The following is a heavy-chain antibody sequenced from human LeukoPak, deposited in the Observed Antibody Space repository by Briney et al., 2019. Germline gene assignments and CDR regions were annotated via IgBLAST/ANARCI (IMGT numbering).Heavy chain of an antibody. Sequence: SETLSLTCAVYGGSFSGYYWSWIRQPPGKGLEWIGEINHSGSTNYNPSLKSRVTISVDTSKNQFSLKLSSVTAADTAVYYCARGPRSGGYYYYYYYMDVWGKGTTVTVSS. V-gene: IGHV4-34*01. D-gene: IGHD1-14*01. CDR1: GGSFSGYY. CDR3: ARGPRSGGYYYYYYYMDV. J-gene: IGHJ6*03. CDR2: INHSGST.